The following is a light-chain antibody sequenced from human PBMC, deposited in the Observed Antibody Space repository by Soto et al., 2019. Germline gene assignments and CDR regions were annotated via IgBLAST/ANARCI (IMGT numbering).Light chain of an antibody. V-gene: IGKV1-27*01. Sequence: DLQMTQSPSSLSASVGDRVTITCRASQGISNYLAWYQQKPGKVPKLLIYAASTLQSGVPSRFSGSGSGTDFTLTISSLQPEDVATYYCQKYNSVLTFGQGTKVDIK. CDR1: QGISNY. CDR3: QKYNSVLT. CDR2: AAS. J-gene: IGKJ1*01.